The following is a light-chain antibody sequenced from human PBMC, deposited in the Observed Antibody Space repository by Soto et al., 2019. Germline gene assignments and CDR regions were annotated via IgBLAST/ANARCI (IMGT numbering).Light chain of an antibody. Sequence: EIVMTQSPATLSVSPGERATLSCRASQNVSSNLAWYQQKPGQAPRLLIYGASTRATGIPARFSGSGSGTEFTLTISSLQSEDFAVYYCQQYNNWPPGAAFGDGTKVEIK. CDR1: QNVSSN. CDR3: QQYNNWPPGAA. J-gene: IGKJ1*01. V-gene: IGKV3-15*01. CDR2: GAS.